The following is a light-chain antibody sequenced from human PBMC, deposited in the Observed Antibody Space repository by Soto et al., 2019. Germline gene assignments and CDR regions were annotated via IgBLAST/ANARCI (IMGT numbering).Light chain of an antibody. CDR2: GAS. CDR1: QSVSSNY. CDR3: QQYGNSPWT. J-gene: IGKJ1*01. Sequence: EILWTQSPGTLSLPPGERATLSGRASQSVSSNYLAWCQQKPGQAPRLLIYGASSRATGIPDRFSGSGSGTDFTLTISRLEPEDFAVYYCQQYGNSPWTFGQGTKVDIK. V-gene: IGKV3-20*01.